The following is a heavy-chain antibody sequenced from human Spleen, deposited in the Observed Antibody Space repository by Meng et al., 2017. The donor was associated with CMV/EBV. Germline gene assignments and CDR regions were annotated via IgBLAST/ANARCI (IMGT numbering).Heavy chain of an antibody. D-gene: IGHD4/OR15-4a*01. J-gene: IGHJ4*02. V-gene: IGHV3-9*01. CDR1: GFSFDDFA. Sequence: SLKISCAASGFSFDDFAMHWVRQTPGEGLEWVSGISWNSGSIGYADSVKGRFTISRDNAKNSLYLQMNSLRAEDTALYYCAKDTLSHRGAFDYWGQGTLVTVSS. CDR3: AKDTLSHRGAFDY. CDR2: ISWNSGSI.